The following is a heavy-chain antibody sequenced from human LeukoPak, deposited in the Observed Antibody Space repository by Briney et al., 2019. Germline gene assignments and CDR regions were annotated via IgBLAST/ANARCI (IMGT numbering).Heavy chain of an antibody. D-gene: IGHD1-20*01. CDR1: GYTFTGYY. CDR2: INPNSGGT. CDR3: ARVRYNWNDVGAYYFDY. V-gene: IGHV1-2*02. Sequence: AASVKVSCKASGYTFTGYYMNWVRQAPGQGLEWMGWINPNSGGTNYAQKFQGRVTMTRDTSISTAYMELSRLRSDDTAVYYCARVRYNWNDVGAYYFDYWGQGTLVTVSS. J-gene: IGHJ4*02.